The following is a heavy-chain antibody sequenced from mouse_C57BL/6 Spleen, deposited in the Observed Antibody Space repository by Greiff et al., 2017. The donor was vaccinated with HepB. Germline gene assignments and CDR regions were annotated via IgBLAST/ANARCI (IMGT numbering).Heavy chain of an antibody. D-gene: IGHD1-1*01. J-gene: IGHJ4*01. CDR2: IYPRSGNT. CDR3: ARSPGNWAMDY. V-gene: IGHV1-81*01. Sequence: QVQLQQSGAELARPGASVKLSCKASGYTFTSYGISWVKQRTGQGLEWIGEIYPRSGNTYYNDKFKGKATLTADKSSSTAYMELRSLTSEDSAVYFCARSPGNWAMDYWGQGTSVTVSS. CDR1: GYTFTSYG.